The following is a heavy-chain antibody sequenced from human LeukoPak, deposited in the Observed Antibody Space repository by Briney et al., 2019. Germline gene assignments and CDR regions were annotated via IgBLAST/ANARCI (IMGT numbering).Heavy chain of an antibody. V-gene: IGHV1-18*01. CDR3: ARGYCSGGGCYSVENWFDP. CDR1: GYTFTSYG. CDR2: ISAYNGNT. D-gene: IGHD2-15*01. J-gene: IGHJ5*02. Sequence: ASVKVSCKASGYTFTSYGISWVRQAPGQGLEWMGWISAYNGNTNYAQKLQGRVTMTTDTSTSTAYMELSRLRSDDTAVYYCARGYCSGGGCYSVENWFDPWGQGTLVTVSS.